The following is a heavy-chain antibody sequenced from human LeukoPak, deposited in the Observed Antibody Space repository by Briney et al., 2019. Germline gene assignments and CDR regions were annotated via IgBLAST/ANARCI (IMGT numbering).Heavy chain of an antibody. CDR3: AKELRYFDPYFDY. Sequence: GGSLRLSCAASGFTFSSYSMNWVRQAPGKGLEWVSYISGSSTAIYYADSVKGRFTISRDNAKNSLYLQMNSLRDEDTAVYYCAKELRYFDPYFDYWGQGTLVTVSS. CDR2: ISGSSTAI. V-gene: IGHV3-48*02. J-gene: IGHJ4*02. D-gene: IGHD3-9*01. CDR1: GFTFSSYS.